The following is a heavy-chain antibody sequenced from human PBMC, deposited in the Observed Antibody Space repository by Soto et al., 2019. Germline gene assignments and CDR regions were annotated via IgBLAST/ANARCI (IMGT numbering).Heavy chain of an antibody. CDR1: GYTLTELS. J-gene: IGHJ3*02. Sequence: ASVKVSCKVSGYTLTELSMHWVRQAPGKGLEWMGGFDPEDGETIYAQKFQGRVTMTEDTSTDTAYMELSSLRSEDTAVYYCATDAIYCSGGSCYRHHAFDIWGQGTMVTVSS. CDR2: FDPEDGET. CDR3: ATDAIYCSGGSCYRHHAFDI. D-gene: IGHD2-15*01. V-gene: IGHV1-24*01.